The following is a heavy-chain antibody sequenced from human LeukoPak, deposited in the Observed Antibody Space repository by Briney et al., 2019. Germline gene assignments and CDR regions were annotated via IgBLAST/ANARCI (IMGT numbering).Heavy chain of an antibody. CDR2: ISAYNGNT. CDR1: GYTFTSYG. V-gene: IGHV1-18*01. CDR3: ARVTPYGGYNLDLREYFDY. J-gene: IGHJ4*02. D-gene: IGHD1-14*01. Sequence: GASVKVSCKVSGYTFTSYGNSWVRQAPGQGLEWMGWISAYNGNTNYAQKLQGRVTMTTDTSTSIAYMELRSLRSDDTAVYYCARVTPYGGYNLDLREYFDYWGQGTLVTVSS.